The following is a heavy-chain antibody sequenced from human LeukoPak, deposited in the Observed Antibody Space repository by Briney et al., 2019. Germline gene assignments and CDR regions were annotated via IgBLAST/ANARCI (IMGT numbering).Heavy chain of an antibody. CDR3: ARFASSWFPFDY. CDR1: GYTLTSYY. V-gene: IGHV1-46*01. Sequence: ASVKVSCKASGYTLTSYYMHWVRQAPGQGLEWMGIINPSSGSTSYAQKFQGRVTMTRDTSTSTVYMELSSLRSEDTAVYYCARFASSWFPFDYWGQGTLVTVSS. J-gene: IGHJ4*02. CDR2: INPSSGST. D-gene: IGHD6-13*01.